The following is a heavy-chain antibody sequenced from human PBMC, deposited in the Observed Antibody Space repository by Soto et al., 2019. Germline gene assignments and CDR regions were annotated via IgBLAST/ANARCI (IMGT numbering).Heavy chain of an antibody. CDR3: ATITRAYYMDV. CDR1: GGSISSSSYY. V-gene: IGHV4-39*01. D-gene: IGHD3-10*01. CDR2: IYYSGSS. Sequence: SETLSLTCSVSGGSISSSSYYWGWIRQPPGKGLEWIGSIYYSGSSYYNPSLKGRVTLPVDTSENKFSLRLSSVTAADTAVYYRATITRAYYMDVWGKGTTVTVS. J-gene: IGHJ6*03.